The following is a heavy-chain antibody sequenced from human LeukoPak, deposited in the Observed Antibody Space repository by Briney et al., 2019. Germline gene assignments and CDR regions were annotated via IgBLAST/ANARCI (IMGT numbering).Heavy chain of an antibody. CDR1: GFIFRDYA. CDR3: AKASWVSSADAVL. J-gene: IGHJ4*02. V-gene: IGHV3-23*01. CDR2: LRGDGQT. D-gene: IGHD3-16*01. Sequence: GGSLRLSCVASGFIFRDYAMSWVRQAPAGGLEWVSSLRGDGQTFYTDSVKGRFTRSRDHSRNTVYLQLSNLRVEDTAVYYCAKASWVSSADAVLWGQGTLVTVS.